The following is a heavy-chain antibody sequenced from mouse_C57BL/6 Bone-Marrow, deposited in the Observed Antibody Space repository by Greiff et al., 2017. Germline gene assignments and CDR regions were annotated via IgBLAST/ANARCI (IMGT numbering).Heavy chain of an antibody. CDR3: TRLWLRRGYYFDY. D-gene: IGHD2-2*01. CDR1: GYTFTSYW. J-gene: IGHJ2*01. V-gene: IGHV1-5*01. CDR2: IYPGNSDT. Sequence: VQLKQSGTVLARPGASVKMSCKTSGYTFTSYWMHWVKQRPGQGLEWIGAIYPGNSDTSYNQKFKGKAKLTAVTSASTAYMELSSLTNEDSAVYYCTRLWLRRGYYFDYWGQGTTLTVSS.